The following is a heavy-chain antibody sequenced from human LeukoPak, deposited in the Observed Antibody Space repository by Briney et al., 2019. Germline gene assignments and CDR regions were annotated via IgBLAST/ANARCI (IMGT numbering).Heavy chain of an antibody. J-gene: IGHJ6*03. V-gene: IGHV1-2*02. CDR2: INPNRGDT. Sequence: GASVTVSCTASGYTFTGYYMHWVRQAPGQGLEWMGWINPNRGDTNYAQKFQGRVTMTRDTSISTAYMELSRLRSDDTAVYYCARDLEEAWLRPSHYYYYFMDVWGKGTTVTISS. CDR3: ARDLEEAWLRPSHYYYYFMDV. D-gene: IGHD5-12*01. CDR1: GYTFTGYY.